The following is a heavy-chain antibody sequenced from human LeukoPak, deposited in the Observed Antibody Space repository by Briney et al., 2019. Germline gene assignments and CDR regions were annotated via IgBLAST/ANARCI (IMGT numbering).Heavy chain of an antibody. CDR1: GYSISSGYY. CDR2: IYHSGST. V-gene: IGHV4-38-2*02. CDR3: ARDWASNYNFGAFDI. Sequence: SETLSLTCTVSGYSISSGYYWGWIRQPPGKGLEWIGSIYHSGSTYYNPSLKSRVTISVDTSKNQFSLKLSSVTAADTAVYYCARDWASNYNFGAFDIWGQGTMVTVSS. D-gene: IGHD5-24*01. J-gene: IGHJ3*02.